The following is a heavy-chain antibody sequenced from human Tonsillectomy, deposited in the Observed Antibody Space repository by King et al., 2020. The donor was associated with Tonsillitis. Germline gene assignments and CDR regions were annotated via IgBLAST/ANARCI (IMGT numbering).Heavy chain of an antibody. CDR2: IYSGGST. CDR1: GFTVSSNY. D-gene: IGHD3-3*01. Sequence: VQLVETGGGLIQPGGSLRLSCAASGFTVSSNYMSWVRQAPGKGLEWVSVIYSGGSTYYADAVKGRFTISRDNSNNTRYLQMNSLRAEDTAVYYCASSRSAYDFWCVYYLDYWGQGTLVTVSS. CDR3: ASSRSAYDFWCVYYLDY. J-gene: IGHJ4*02. V-gene: IGHV3-53*02.